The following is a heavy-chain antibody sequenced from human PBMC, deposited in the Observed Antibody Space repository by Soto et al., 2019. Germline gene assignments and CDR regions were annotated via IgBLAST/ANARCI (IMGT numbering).Heavy chain of an antibody. Sequence: PGGSLRLSCAASGFTFSSYWMHWVRQAPGKGLVWVARINNEGTHTIYADSVKGRFTISRDNAKNTVFLETSFLRADDTAVYYCAKSISGAFDYWGQGTLGTV. CDR1: GFTFSSYW. CDR2: INNEGTHT. J-gene: IGHJ4*02. CDR3: AKSISGAFDY. D-gene: IGHD1-26*01. V-gene: IGHV3-74*01.